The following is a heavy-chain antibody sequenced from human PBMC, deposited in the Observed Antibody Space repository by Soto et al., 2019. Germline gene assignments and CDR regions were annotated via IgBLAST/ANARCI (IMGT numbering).Heavy chain of an antibody. V-gene: IGHV1-3*01. D-gene: IGHD4-4*01. CDR1: GYTFTSYA. J-gene: IGHJ5*02. CDR2: INAGNGNT. CDR3: ARERPMTTVKNMLAFDP. Sequence: ASVKVSCKASGYTFTSYAMHWVRQAPGQRLEWMGWINAGNGNTKYSQKFQGRVTITRDTSASTAYMELSSLRSEDTAVYYCARERPMTTVKNMLAFDPWGQGTLVSGSS.